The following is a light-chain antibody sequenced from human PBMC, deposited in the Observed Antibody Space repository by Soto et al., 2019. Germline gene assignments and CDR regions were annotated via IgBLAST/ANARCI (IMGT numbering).Light chain of an antibody. CDR2: GAS. CDR3: QQYGASPTT. J-gene: IGKJ2*01. V-gene: IGKV3-20*01. CDR1: QSGTSNY. Sequence: EILLTQSPGTLSLSPGERATLSCRASQSGTSNYLAWYQQKPGQAPRLLIYGASSRATGIPDRFSGSGSGTDFTLTISRLEPEDFAVYYCQQYGASPTTLGQGTKLEI.